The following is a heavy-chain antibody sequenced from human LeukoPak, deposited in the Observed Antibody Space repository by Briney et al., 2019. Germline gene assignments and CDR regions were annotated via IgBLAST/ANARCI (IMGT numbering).Heavy chain of an antibody. CDR1: GFTFSSYS. V-gene: IGHV3-48*01. CDR3: ARGSNYDSSGQVPFDY. CDR2: ISSSSSTI. Sequence: GGSLRLSCAASGFTFSSYSMNWVRQAPGKGLEWVSYISSSSSTIYYADSVKGRFTISRDNAKNSLYLQMNSLRAEDTAVYYCARGSNYDSSGQVPFDYWGQGTLVTVSS. D-gene: IGHD3-22*01. J-gene: IGHJ4*02.